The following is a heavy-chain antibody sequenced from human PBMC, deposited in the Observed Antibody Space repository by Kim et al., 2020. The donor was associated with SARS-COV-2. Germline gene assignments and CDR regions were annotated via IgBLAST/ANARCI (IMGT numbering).Heavy chain of an antibody. CDR3: ARDGTSQRNNWFDP. J-gene: IGHJ5*02. D-gene: IGHD6-25*01. Sequence: SETLSLTCTVSGGSISSYYWSWIRQPAGKGLEWIGRIYTSGSTNYNPSLKSRVTMSVDTSKNQFSLTLSSVTAADTAVYYCARDGTSQRNNWFDPWGQGTLVTVSS. CDR1: GGSISSYY. V-gene: IGHV4-4*07. CDR2: IYTSGST.